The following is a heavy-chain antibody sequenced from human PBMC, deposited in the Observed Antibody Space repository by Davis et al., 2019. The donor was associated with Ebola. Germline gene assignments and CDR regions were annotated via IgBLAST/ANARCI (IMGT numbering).Heavy chain of an antibody. Sequence: GESLKISCAASGFTFSNYAMSWVRQAPGKGLEWVSSVSGSGGHTYDTESVKGRFTISRDNAKSSVYLQMSSLRAEDTGIYYCGRVIFFPGIGMDIWGQGTTVTVSS. CDR2: VSGSGGHT. CDR3: GRVIFFPGIGMDI. J-gene: IGHJ6*02. V-gene: IGHV3-23*01. D-gene: IGHD1-14*01. CDR1: GFTFSNYA.